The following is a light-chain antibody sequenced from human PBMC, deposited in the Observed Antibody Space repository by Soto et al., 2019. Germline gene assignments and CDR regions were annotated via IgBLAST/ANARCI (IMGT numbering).Light chain of an antibody. Sequence: LVMKQSPATLSLTPAEWATLSSGASQSVGGDVAWYQQKPGQAPRLLIYGASTRATGIPARFSGSGYGTDFTLTIIRLETEDFAVYYCQQYSSTLWTFGQGTKVDIK. J-gene: IGKJ1*01. CDR2: GAS. CDR3: QQYSSTLWT. CDR1: QSVGGD. V-gene: IGKV3-15*01.